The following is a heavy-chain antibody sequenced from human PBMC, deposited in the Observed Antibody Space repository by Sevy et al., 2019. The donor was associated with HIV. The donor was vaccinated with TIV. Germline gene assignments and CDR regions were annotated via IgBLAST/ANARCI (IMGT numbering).Heavy chain of an antibody. J-gene: IGHJ4*02. CDR3: ASLRYCSGGSCYSVDY. CDR2: IYYSGST. D-gene: IGHD2-15*01. Sequence: SETPSLTCTVSGGSISSYYWSWIRQPPGKGLEWIGYIYYSGSTNYNPSLKSRVTISVDTSKNQFSLKLSSVTAADTAVYYCASLRYCSGGSCYSVDYWGQGTLVTVSS. V-gene: IGHV4-59*01. CDR1: GGSISSYY.